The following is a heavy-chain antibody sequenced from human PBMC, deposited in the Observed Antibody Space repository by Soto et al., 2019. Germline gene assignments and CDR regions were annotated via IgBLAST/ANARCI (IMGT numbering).Heavy chain of an antibody. CDR3: ARGRDIVVVVAARRSFSYYFDY. CDR2: INHSGST. CDR1: GGSFSGYY. Sequence: PSETLSLPCAVYGGSFSGYYWSWIRQPPGKGLEWIGEINHSGSTNYNPSLKSRVTISVDTSKNQFSLKLSSVTAADTAVYYCARGRDIVVVVAARRSFSYYFDYWGQGTLVTVSS. J-gene: IGHJ4*02. D-gene: IGHD2-15*01. V-gene: IGHV4-34*01.